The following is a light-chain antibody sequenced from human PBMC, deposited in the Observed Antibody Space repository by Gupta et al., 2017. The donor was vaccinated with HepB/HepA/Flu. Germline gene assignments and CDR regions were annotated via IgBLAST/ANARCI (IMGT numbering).Light chain of an antibody. CDR3: QQRNTWLT. CDR1: QSVSNY. V-gene: IGKV3-11*01. CDR2: DAT. Sequence: EIVLTQSPATLSLSPGERATLSCRASQSVSNYLAWYQQKPGQAPRLLIYDATDRATGIPDRFSGSGSVTDFTRTSSRRESEDFAVYYVQQRNTWLTFGGGTKVEMK. J-gene: IGKJ4*01.